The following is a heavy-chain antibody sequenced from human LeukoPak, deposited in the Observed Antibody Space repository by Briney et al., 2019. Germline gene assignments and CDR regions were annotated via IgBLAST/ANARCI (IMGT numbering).Heavy chain of an antibody. J-gene: IGHJ4*02. CDR1: GYTFTSYG. V-gene: IGHV1-18*04. D-gene: IGHD6-19*01. CDR3: ARVESGWYYFDY. CDR2: ISAYNGNT. Sequence: VASVTVSCKASGYTFTSYGISWVRQAPGQGLEWMGWISAYNGNTNYAQKLQGRVTMTTDTSTSTAYMELRSLRSDDTAVYYCARVESGWYYFDYWGQGTLVTVSS.